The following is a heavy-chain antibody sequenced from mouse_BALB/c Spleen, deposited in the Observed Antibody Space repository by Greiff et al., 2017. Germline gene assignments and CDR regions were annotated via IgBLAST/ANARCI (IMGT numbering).Heavy chain of an antibody. J-gene: IGHJ2*01. CDR1: GFSLTSYG. V-gene: IGHV2-9*02. Sequence: VHLVESGPGLVAPSQSLSITCTVSGFSLTSYGVHWVRQPPGKGLEWLGVIWAGGSTNYNSALMSRLSISKDNSKSQVFLKMNSLQTDDTAMYYCARLSLRSYYFDYWGQGTTLTVSS. CDR2: IWAGGST. D-gene: IGHD1-1*01. CDR3: ARLSLRSYYFDY.